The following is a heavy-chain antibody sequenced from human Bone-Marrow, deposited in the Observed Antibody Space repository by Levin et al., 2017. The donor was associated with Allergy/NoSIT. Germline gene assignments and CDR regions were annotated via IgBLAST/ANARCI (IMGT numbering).Heavy chain of an antibody. D-gene: IGHD3-22*01. Sequence: GESLKISCAASGFTFSSYWMSWVRQAPGKGLEWVANIKQDGSEKYYVDSVKGRFTISRDNAKNSLYLQMNSLRAEDTAVYYCARGESSGYYFDYWGQGTLVTVSS. V-gene: IGHV3-7*01. CDR2: IKQDGSEK. CDR1: GFTFSSYW. J-gene: IGHJ4*02. CDR3: ARGESSGYYFDY.